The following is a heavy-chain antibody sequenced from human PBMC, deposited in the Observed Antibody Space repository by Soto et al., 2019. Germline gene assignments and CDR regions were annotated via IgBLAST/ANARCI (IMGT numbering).Heavy chain of an antibody. CDR2: IYYRGST. J-gene: IGHJ6*02. Sequence: SETLSLTCTVSGGSISGHYWSWIRQSPGKGLEYIGYIYYRGSTNYNSSLKSRVTMSVDTSRNQFSLKMNSVTAADTAVYYCAGQQQLPFCYALYVWGQGTTVRVS. CDR3: AGQQQLPFCYALYV. CDR1: GGSISGHY. D-gene: IGHD2-2*01. V-gene: IGHV4-59*11.